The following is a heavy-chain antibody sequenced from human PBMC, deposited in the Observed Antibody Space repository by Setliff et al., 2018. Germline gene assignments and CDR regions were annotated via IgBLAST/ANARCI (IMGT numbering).Heavy chain of an antibody. V-gene: IGHV4-39*06. D-gene: IGHD2-2*01. CDR3: ARLSCSSNSCPFDY. CDR2: VYYSGTA. CDR1: DGSMTSGSYY. J-gene: IGHJ4*02. Sequence: ETLSLTCSVSDGSMTSGSYYWGWIRQPPGKGLEWIGSVYYSGTAYYNPSLKSRLYMSVDTSKNQFTLKVISVTAADTAVYYCARLSCSSNSCPFDYWVQGTLVTV.